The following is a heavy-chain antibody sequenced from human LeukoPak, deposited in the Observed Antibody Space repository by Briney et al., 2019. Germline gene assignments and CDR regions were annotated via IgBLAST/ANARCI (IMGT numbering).Heavy chain of an antibody. V-gene: IGHV4-39*07. CDR1: GGSISTSSYY. CDR3: AARSLFGVVIFDY. Sequence: SETLSLTCTVSGGSISTSSYYWGWLRQPPGKGLEWIGSIYYSGSTYYNPSLKSRVTISVDSSKNQFSLKLSSVTAADTAVYYCAARSLFGVVIFDYWGQGTLVTVSS. CDR2: IYYSGST. J-gene: IGHJ4*02. D-gene: IGHD3-3*01.